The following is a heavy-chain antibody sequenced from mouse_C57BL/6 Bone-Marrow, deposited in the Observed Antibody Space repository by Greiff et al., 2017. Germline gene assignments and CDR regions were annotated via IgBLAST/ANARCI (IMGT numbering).Heavy chain of an antibody. CDR2: IRLKSDNYAT. CDR1: GFTFSNYW. D-gene: IGHD1-1*01. CDR3: SGSYGSSYYYAMDY. Sequence: EVMLVEPGGGLVQPGGSMKLSCVASGFTFSNYWMNWVRQSPEKGLEWVAQIRLKSDNYATHYAESVKGRFTISRDDSNSIVSLQMHNLRAEDTGIDYFSGSYGSSYYYAMDYWGQGTSVTVSS. J-gene: IGHJ4*01. V-gene: IGHV6-3*01.